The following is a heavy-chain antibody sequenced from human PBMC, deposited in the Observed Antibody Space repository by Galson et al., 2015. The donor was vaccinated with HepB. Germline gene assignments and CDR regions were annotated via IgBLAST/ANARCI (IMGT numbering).Heavy chain of an antibody. Sequence: SLRLSCAGSGFSFSNYTINWVRQAPGKGLEWVSSISSGSTYLYYADSVRGRFTISRDNAKNSLYLQMNSLRPEDAALYFCAKSLRGYTYGAGDYFDYWGRGTLVTVSS. J-gene: IGHJ4*02. D-gene: IGHD5-18*01. CDR2: ISSGSTYL. CDR1: GFSFSNYT. CDR3: AKSLRGYTYGAGDYFDY. V-gene: IGHV3-21*06.